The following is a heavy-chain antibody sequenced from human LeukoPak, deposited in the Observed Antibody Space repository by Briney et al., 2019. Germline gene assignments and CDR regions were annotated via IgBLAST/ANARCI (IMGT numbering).Heavy chain of an antibody. Sequence: SETLSLTCAVYGGSFSGYYWSWIRQPPGKGLEWIGEINHSGSTNYNPSLKSRVTISVDTSKNQFSLKLSSVTAADTAVYYCARDYYYDSSGYYIDAFDIWGQGTMVTVSS. D-gene: IGHD3-22*01. V-gene: IGHV4-34*01. CDR3: ARDYYYDSSGYYIDAFDI. J-gene: IGHJ3*02. CDR1: GGSFSGYY. CDR2: INHSGST.